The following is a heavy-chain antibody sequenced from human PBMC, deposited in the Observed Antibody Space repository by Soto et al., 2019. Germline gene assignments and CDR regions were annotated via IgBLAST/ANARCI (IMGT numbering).Heavy chain of an antibody. CDR1: GFAFSGFW. J-gene: IGHJ4*02. CDR2: INNDGSDT. CDR3: ARGLRGPDF. V-gene: IGHV3-74*01. Sequence: EVQLVESGGGLVQPGGSLRLSCAASGFAFSGFWMHWVRQAPGKGLVWVSRINNDGSDTVSADSVRGRFTFSRDNARNTLSLQMDSLRVEDTAVYYCARGLRGPDFWGQGTLVTVSS. D-gene: IGHD5-12*01.